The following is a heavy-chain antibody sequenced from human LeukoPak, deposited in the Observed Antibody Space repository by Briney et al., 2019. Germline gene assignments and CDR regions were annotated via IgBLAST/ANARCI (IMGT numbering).Heavy chain of an antibody. J-gene: IGHJ4*02. CDR3: ARVGTYSFDY. CDR1: GDSISNYY. V-gene: IGHV4-59*01. D-gene: IGHD2-15*01. CDR2: VHSSGST. Sequence: SETLSLTCSVSGDSISNYYWGWIRQPPGKELEWIGYVHSSGSTSYNPTLKSRVTMSVDTSKQHFSLNLSSVTAADTAVYHRARVGTYSFDYWGQGALVIVSS.